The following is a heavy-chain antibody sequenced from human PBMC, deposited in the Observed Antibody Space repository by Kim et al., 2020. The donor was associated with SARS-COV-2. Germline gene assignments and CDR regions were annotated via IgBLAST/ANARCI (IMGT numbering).Heavy chain of an antibody. CDR3: ARDRYSGYDPDAFDI. D-gene: IGHD5-12*01. CDR2: ISSSSSTI. J-gene: IGHJ3*02. Sequence: GGSLRLSCAASGFTFSSYSMNWVRQAPGKGLEWVSYISSSSSTIYYADSVKGRFTISRDNAKNSLYLQMNSLRDEDTAVYYCARDRYSGYDPDAFDIWGQGTMVSVSS. CDR1: GFTFSSYS. V-gene: IGHV3-48*02.